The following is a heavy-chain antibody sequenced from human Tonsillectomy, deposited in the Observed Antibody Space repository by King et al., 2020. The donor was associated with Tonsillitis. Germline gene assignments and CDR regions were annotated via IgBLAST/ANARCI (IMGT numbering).Heavy chain of an antibody. CDR2: ITGSGGGT. CDR3: AKYFRTGYRLHPPDY. J-gene: IGHJ4*02. D-gene: IGHD3-16*01. Sequence: VQLVESGGGLVQPGGSRRLSCAASGFSFSSYAMSWVRQAPGKGLEWVSAITGSGGGTYYADSVKGRFTISRDNSNNTLYLQMSSLRAEDTAVDYCAKYFRTGYRLHPPDYWGQGTLVTVSS. CDR1: GFSFSSYA. V-gene: IGHV3-23*04.